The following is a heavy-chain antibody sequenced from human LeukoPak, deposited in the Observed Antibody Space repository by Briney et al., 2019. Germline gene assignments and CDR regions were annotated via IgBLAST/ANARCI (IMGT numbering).Heavy chain of an antibody. CDR2: IYTSGST. CDR1: GGSISSGSYY. J-gene: IGHJ4*02. Sequence: PSQTLSLTCTVSGGSISSGSYYWSWIRQPAGKGLEWIGRIYTSGSTNYNPSLKSRVTISVDTSKNQFSLKLSSVTAADTAVYYCARSGGGTAFDYWGQGTLVTVSS. D-gene: IGHD3-16*01. CDR3: ARSGGGTAFDY. V-gene: IGHV4-61*02.